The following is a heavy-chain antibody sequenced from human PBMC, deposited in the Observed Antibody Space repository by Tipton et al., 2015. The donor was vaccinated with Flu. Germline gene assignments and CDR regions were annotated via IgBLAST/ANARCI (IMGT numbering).Heavy chain of an antibody. D-gene: IGHD3-16*01. CDR2: LFYTGST. CDR3: ARGGGKYYYYGMDV. CDR1: GGSISSSSYY. J-gene: IGHJ6*02. Sequence: GLVKPSETLSLSCTVSGGSISSSSYYWGWIRQSPGKGLEWIGSLFYTGSTYYNPSLKSRVTLSRDTSKNQFSLNLSSVTAADTAVYFCARGGGKYYYYGMDVWGQGP. V-gene: IGHV4-39*07.